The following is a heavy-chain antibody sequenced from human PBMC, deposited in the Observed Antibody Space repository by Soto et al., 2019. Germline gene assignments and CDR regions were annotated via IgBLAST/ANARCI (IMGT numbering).Heavy chain of an antibody. D-gene: IGHD6-13*01. Sequence: PGGSLRLSCAASGFTFSSYSMNLVRQAPGKGLEWVSSISSSSSYIYYADSVKGRFTISRDNAKNSLYLQMNSLRAEDTAVYYCARDVIAAAGTYNYYYGMDVWGQGTTVTVSS. V-gene: IGHV3-21*01. J-gene: IGHJ6*02. CDR2: ISSSSSYI. CDR1: GFTFSSYS. CDR3: ARDVIAAAGTYNYYYGMDV.